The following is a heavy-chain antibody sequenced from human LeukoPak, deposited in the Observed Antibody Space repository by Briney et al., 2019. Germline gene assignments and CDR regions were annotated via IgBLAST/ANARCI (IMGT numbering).Heavy chain of an antibody. J-gene: IGHJ5*02. CDR1: GFTFSSYW. V-gene: IGHV3-7*01. Sequence: GGSLRLSCAASGFTFSSYWMSWVRQAPGKGLEWVANIKQDGSEKYYVDSVKGRFTISRDNSKNTLYLQMNSLRAEDTAVYYCAKQKRVMITFGGVIAHWGQGTLVTVSS. D-gene: IGHD3-16*01. CDR2: IKQDGSEK. CDR3: AKQKRVMITFGGVIAH.